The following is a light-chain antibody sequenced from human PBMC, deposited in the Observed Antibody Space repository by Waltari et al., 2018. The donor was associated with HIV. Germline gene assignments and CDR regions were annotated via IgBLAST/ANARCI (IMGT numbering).Light chain of an antibody. V-gene: IGKV1-39*01. CDR1: RNIHKF. Sequence: DIQMTQSPPSLSASVGDRVILTCRASRNIHKFLNWFQQKPGKAPELLILAASTLHSGVSSRFSGSGSGTDFTLTINSLQREDFATYYCLQTYNTPLTCGPGTKLDF. J-gene: IGKJ3*01. CDR2: AAS. CDR3: LQTYNTPLT.